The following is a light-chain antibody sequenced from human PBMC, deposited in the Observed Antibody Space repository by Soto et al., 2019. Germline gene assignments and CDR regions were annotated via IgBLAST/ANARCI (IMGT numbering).Light chain of an antibody. CDR3: QQYNSYSRT. CDR1: QSISGW. J-gene: IGKJ1*01. Sequence: EIQMTQSTSTLSASVRDRVTITFRASQSISGWLAWYQQKPGKAPKLLIYDVSSLESGVPSRFSGSGSGTEFTLTINSLQPDDFATYFCQQYNSYSRTFGQGTKVDI. CDR2: DVS. V-gene: IGKV1-5*01.